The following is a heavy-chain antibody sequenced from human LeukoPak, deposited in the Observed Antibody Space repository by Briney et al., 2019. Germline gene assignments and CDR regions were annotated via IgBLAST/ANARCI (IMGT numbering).Heavy chain of an antibody. CDR2: IDDSGGST. CDR1: GFGFGDYA. CDR3: AKNRGLRLGELTPDHDAFDI. D-gene: IGHD3-16*01. Sequence: PGGSLRLSCTPSGFGFGDYAVTWVRQAPGKGLEWVSTIDDSGGSTFYSDSVKGRFTISRDNSKNTLYLQMNSLRAEDTAVYYCAKNRGLRLGELTPDHDAFDIWGQGTMVTVSS. V-gene: IGHV3-23*01. J-gene: IGHJ3*02.